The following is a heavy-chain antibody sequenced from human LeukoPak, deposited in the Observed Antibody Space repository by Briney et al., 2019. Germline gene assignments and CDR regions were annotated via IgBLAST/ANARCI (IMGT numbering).Heavy chain of an antibody. D-gene: IGHD3-22*01. J-gene: IGHJ4*02. CDR2: IYTSEST. CDR1: GGSISAYY. V-gene: IGHV4-4*07. CDR3: ASGYDDSSDYHSFDY. Sequence: SETLSLTCTVSGGSISAYYWNWIRQPAGKGLEWIGRIYTSESTNYNPSLKSRVTMSIDTSKNQFSLKLSSVTAADTGVYYCASGYDDSSDYHSFDYWGQGTLVTVSS.